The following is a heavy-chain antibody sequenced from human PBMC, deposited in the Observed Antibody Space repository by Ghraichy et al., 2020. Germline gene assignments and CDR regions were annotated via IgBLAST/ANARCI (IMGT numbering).Heavy chain of an antibody. J-gene: IGHJ5*02. CDR2: INHSGST. CDR1: GGSFSGYY. CDR3: ASKGDWGLSGNWFDP. V-gene: IGHV4-34*01. Sequence: SETLSLTCAVYGGSFSGYYWSWIRQPPGKGLEWIGEINHSGSTNYNPSLKSRVTILVDTSKNQFSLKLSSVTAADTAVYYCASKGDWGLSGNWFDPWGQGTLVTVSS. D-gene: IGHD3/OR15-3a*01.